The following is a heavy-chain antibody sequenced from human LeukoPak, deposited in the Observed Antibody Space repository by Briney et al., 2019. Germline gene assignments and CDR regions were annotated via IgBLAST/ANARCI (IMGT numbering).Heavy chain of an antibody. V-gene: IGHV5-51*01. CDR1: GYSFATYW. CDR3: VRLPSGGTGVNFDS. D-gene: IGHD1-14*01. Sequence: GESLKISCKGSGYSFATYWIAWVRQMPGKGLECMGIIYPGDSDTKYSPSSQGQVTISADRSISTAYLQWSSLKASDTAMYYCVRLPSGGTGVNFDSWGPGTLVTVSS. J-gene: IGHJ4*02. CDR2: IYPGDSDT.